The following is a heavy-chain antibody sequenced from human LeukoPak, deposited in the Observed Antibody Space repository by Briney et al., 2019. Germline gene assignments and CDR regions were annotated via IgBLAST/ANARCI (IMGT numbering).Heavy chain of an antibody. CDR3: ARAHYDSSGYYPTHYYYYYMDV. Sequence: SETLSLTCTVSGGSISSSSYYWGWIRQPPGKGLEWIGSIYYSGSTYYNPSLKSRVTISVDTSKNQFSLKLSSVTAADTAVYYCARAHYDSSGYYPTHYYYYYMDVWGKGTTVTVSS. CDR1: GGSISSSSYY. CDR2: IYYSGST. J-gene: IGHJ6*03. D-gene: IGHD3-22*01. V-gene: IGHV4-39*07.